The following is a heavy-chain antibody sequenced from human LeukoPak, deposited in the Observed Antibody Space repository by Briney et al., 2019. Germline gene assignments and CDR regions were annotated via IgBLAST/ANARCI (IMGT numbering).Heavy chain of an antibody. Sequence: WASVKVSCKASGGTFSSYAISWVRQAPGQGLEWMGGIIPIFGTANYAQKFQGRVTITADESTSTAYMELSSLRFEDTAVYYCARCPEVRGVIITRFDPWGQGTLVTVSS. CDR3: ARCPEVRGVIITRFDP. V-gene: IGHV1-69*13. D-gene: IGHD3-10*01. CDR1: GGTFSSYA. J-gene: IGHJ5*02. CDR2: IIPIFGTA.